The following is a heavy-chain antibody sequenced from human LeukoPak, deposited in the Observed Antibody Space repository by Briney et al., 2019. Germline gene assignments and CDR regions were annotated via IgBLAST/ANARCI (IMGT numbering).Heavy chain of an antibody. CDR3: ARDHHRRLYDSQARDTFDI. CDR2: ISSSSSTI. Sequence: GGSLRLSCEASGFTFSSYSMIWDRQAPGKGLEWVSYISSSSSTIYYADSVKGRFTISRDNAKNSLYLQMNSLRAEDTAVYYCARDHHRRLYDSQARDTFDIWGQGTMVTVSS. J-gene: IGHJ3*02. D-gene: IGHD3-22*01. CDR1: GFTFSSYS. V-gene: IGHV3-48*01.